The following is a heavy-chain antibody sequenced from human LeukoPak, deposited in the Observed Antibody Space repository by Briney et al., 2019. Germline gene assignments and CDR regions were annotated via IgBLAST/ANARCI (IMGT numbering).Heavy chain of an antibody. CDR3: AKGETLFDY. CDR1: GFTFSSYA. CDR2: ISGSGGRT. D-gene: IGHD1-26*01. J-gene: IGHJ4*02. Sequence: PGGSLRLSCAASGFTFSSYATSWVRRAPGKGLEWVSGISGSGGRTYYADSVKGRFTISRDNSKNTLYLQMNSLRAEDTAVYYCAKGETLFDYWGQGTLVTVSS. V-gene: IGHV3-23*01.